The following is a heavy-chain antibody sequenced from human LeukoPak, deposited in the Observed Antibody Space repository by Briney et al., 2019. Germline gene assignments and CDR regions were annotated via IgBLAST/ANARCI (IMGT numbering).Heavy chain of an antibody. CDR3: ARGKAAWRGFDY. D-gene: IGHD3-16*01. V-gene: IGHV1-8*03. J-gene: IGHJ4*02. Sequence: EASVKVSCKASGYTVTNYDINWVRQAIGQGLEWMGWMNPNSGNTDYALKFQGRHTITRNTSITTAYMELSSLRSEATAVYYCARGKAAWRGFDYWAQGTLVTVSS. CDR1: GYTVTNYD. CDR2: MNPNSGNT.